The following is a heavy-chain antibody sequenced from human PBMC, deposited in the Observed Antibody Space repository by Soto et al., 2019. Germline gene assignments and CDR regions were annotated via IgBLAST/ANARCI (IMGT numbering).Heavy chain of an antibody. D-gene: IGHD1-26*01. CDR1: DGSINNGDW. Sequence: QVQLQESGTGLVEPSGTLSLTCNVYDGSINNGDWCSWVRQPPGKGLEGIGEVYHNGNPNHNASPXXRVTVSVDTSRTQFSLRLTSVTPADTAVYYCATRGIVGPIYWGQGTLVTVSS. V-gene: IGHV4-4*02. CDR2: VYHNGNP. J-gene: IGHJ4*02. CDR3: ATRGIVGPIY.